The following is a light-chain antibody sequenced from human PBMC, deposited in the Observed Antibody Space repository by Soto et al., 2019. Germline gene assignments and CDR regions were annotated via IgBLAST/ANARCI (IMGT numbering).Light chain of an antibody. CDR2: GTS. J-gene: IGKJ1*01. V-gene: IGKV3-20*01. CDR3: QQYASSPTT. Sequence: EIVLTQSPGTLSLYQGERATLSCRASQSVSSNYLAWYQQKSGQAPRLLIYGTSSRATGIPDRFSGSGSGTDFTLTINKLEPEDFAVYYCQQYASSPTTFGQGTKVDI. CDR1: QSVSSNY.